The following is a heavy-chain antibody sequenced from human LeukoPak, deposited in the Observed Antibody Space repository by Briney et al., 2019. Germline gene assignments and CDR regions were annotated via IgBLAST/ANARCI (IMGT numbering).Heavy chain of an antibody. D-gene: IGHD3-3*01. V-gene: IGHV4-31*03. CDR1: GGSISSGGYY. CDR2: IYYSGST. J-gene: IGHJ6*02. CDR3: AGDKFDFWSGQFSSSSGMDV. Sequence: KSSETLSLTCTVSGGSISSGGYYWSWIRQHPGKGLEWIGYIYYSGSTYYNPSLQSRITISVDTSKNQFSLKLSSVTAADTAVYYCAGDKFDFWSGQFSSSSGMDVWGQGTTVTVSS.